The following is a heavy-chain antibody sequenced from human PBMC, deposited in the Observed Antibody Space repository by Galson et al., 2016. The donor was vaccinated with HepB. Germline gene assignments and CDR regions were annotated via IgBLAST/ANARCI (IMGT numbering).Heavy chain of an antibody. Sequence: SLRLSCAASGFNFTDAWMNWVRQAPGKGLEWVGRVKSKSAVGTTDYAAPVKGRFIISRDDSKNTVYLQMNSLKTEDKAIYYCTTRGGANNWGQGTLVTVSS. D-gene: IGHD2-21*01. V-gene: IGHV3-15*05. J-gene: IGHJ1*01. CDR1: GFNFTDAW. CDR3: TTRGGANN. CDR2: VKSKSAVGTT.